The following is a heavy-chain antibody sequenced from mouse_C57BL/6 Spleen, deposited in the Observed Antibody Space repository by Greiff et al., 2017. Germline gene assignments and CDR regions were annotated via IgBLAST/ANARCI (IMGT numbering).Heavy chain of an antibody. V-gene: IGHV5-4*01. CDR2: ISDGGSYT. D-gene: IGHD1-1*01. Sequence: DVKLVESGGGLVKPGGSLKLSCAASGFTFSSYAMSWVRQTPEKRLEWVATISDGGSYTYYPANVKGRFTISRDNAKNNLYLQMSHLKSEDTAMYYCARDKTVVAYYFDYWGQGTTLTVAS. CDR3: ARDKTVVAYYFDY. CDR1: GFTFSSYA. J-gene: IGHJ2*01.